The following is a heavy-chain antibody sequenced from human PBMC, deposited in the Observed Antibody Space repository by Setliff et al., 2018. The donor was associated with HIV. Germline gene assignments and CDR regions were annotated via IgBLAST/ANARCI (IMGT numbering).Heavy chain of an antibody. CDR3: ARRYKYYYATTGCTFDL. CDR2: IFPGDSDI. V-gene: IGHV5-51*01. CDR1: GYSFSSYW. D-gene: IGHD3-10*01. Sequence: PGESLKISCKASGYSFSSYWIGWVRQMPGKGLEWMGIIFPGDSDIKYNPSFQGQVTISADKSISTAYLRWSSLQASDTAMYYCARRYKYYYATTGCTFDLWGQGTMVTVSS. J-gene: IGHJ3*01.